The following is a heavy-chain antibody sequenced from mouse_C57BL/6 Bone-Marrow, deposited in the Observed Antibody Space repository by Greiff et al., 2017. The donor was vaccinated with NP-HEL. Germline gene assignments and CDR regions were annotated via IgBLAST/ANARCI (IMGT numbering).Heavy chain of an antibody. J-gene: IGHJ2*01. V-gene: IGHV1-72*01. CDR3: ARGLPYYCDY. D-gene: IGHD2-2*01. Sequence: QVQLQQPGAELVKPGASVKLSCKASGYTFTSYWMHWVKQRPGRGLEWIGRIDPNSGGTKYNEKFKSKATLTVDTPSSTAYMQLSSLTPAYSAVYYCARGLPYYCDYGGQGTTLTVSS. CDR2: IDPNSGGT. CDR1: GYTFTSYW.